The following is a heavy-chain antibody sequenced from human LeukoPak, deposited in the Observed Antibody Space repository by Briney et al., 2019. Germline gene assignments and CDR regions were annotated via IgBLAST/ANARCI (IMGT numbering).Heavy chain of an antibody. CDR2: ISSSSSYI. V-gene: IGHV3-21*01. J-gene: IGHJ6*03. CDR1: GFTFSSYS. CDR3: AREGQQLDYYYYYYMDV. Sequence: GGSLRLSCAASGFTFSSYSMNWVRQAPGKGLEWVSSISSSSSYIYYADSVKGRFTISRDNAKNSLYLQMNSLRAEDTAVYYCAREGQQLDYYYYYYMDVWGKGTTVTVSS. D-gene: IGHD6-13*01.